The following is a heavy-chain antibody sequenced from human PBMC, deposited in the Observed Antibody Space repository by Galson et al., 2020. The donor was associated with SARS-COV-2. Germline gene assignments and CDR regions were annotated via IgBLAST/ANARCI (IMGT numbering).Heavy chain of an antibody. J-gene: IGHJ6*02. CDR3: ARIKVATVRDYYGDGRDV. D-gene: IGHD5-12*01. V-gene: IGHV4-31*03. Sequence: SETLSLTFTPSACPISSAACYWRWIRQPPGKGLAWLVHPFYSSSISYNPSLKRRVTISVDTSTNQLSLKLSSVTAADTAVYYCARIKVATVRDYYGDGRDVWGQGTTVTVSS. CDR1: ACPISSAACY. CDR2: PFYSSSI.